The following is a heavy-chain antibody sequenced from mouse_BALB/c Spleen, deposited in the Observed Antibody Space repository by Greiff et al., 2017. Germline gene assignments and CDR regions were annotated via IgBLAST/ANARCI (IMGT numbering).Heavy chain of an antibody. V-gene: IGHV2-9*02. J-gene: IGHJ2*01. Sequence: VQVVESGPGLVAPSQSLSITCTVSGFSLTSYGVHWVRQPPGKGLEWLGVIWAGGSTTYNSALMSRLSISKDNSKNQVFLKMNSLQTDDTAMYYCARDEPYNDSSSYVVVYWGQGTTLTVSS. CDR3: ARDEPYNDSSSYVVVY. CDR1: GFSLTSYG. D-gene: IGHD1-1*01. CDR2: IWAGGST.